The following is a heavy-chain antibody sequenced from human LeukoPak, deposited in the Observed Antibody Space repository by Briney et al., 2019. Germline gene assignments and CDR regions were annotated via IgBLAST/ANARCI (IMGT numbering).Heavy chain of an antibody. CDR1: GYTFTHQW. Sequence: GASLKISCKSSGYTFTHQWIGWVRQQSGSGLEWMGIIYPRDSDTRYSPSFQGHVSISADTSINTAYLEWSRLEASDTAIYYCARHSDVIGAIWGQGTLVTVSS. D-gene: IGHD3-10*01. J-gene: IGHJ4*02. V-gene: IGHV5-51*01. CDR2: IYPRDSDT. CDR3: ARHSDVIGAI.